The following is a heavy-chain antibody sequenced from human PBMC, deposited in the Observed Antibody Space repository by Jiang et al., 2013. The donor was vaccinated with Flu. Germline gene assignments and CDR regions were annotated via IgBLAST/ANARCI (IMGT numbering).Heavy chain of an antibody. CDR2: YYSGST. CDR3: ARRGVTDYDFWSGYFDY. V-gene: IGHV4-39*01. D-gene: IGHD3-3*01. J-gene: IGHJ4*02. Sequence: YYSGSTYYNPSLKSRVTISVDTSKNQFSLKLSSVTAADTAVYYCARRGVTDYDFWSGYFDYWGQGTLVTV.